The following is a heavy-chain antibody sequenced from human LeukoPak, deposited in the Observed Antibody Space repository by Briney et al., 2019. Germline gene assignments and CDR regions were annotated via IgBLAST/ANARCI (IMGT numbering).Heavy chain of an antibody. Sequence: PGGSLRLSCAASGFTFSSYSMNWVRQAPGKGLEWVSSISSSSSYIYCADSVKGRFTISRDNAKNSLYLQMNSLRAEDTAVYYCARDARLRFLEWSPPFDAFDIWGQGTMVTVSS. V-gene: IGHV3-21*01. CDR3: ARDARLRFLEWSPPFDAFDI. J-gene: IGHJ3*02. CDR1: GFTFSSYS. CDR2: ISSSSSYI. D-gene: IGHD3-3*01.